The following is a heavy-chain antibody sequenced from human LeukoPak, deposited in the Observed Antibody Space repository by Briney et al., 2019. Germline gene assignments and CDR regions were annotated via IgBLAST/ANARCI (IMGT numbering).Heavy chain of an antibody. J-gene: IGHJ4*02. CDR2: IYSGGST. D-gene: IGHD2-2*01. CDR1: GFTFSSYS. V-gene: IGHV3-53*01. Sequence: GGSLRLSCAASGFTFSSYSMNWVRQAPGKGLEWVSVIYSGGSTYYADSVKGRFTISRDNSKNTLYLQMNSLRAEDTAVYYCAKGSTSNGFDYWGQGTLVTVSS. CDR3: AKGSTSNGFDY.